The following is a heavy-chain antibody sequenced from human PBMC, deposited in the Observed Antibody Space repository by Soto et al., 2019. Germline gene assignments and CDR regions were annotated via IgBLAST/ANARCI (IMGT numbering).Heavy chain of an antibody. V-gene: IGHV1-69*06. CDR3: ARARARMTTDYYYGMVV. J-gene: IGHJ6*02. CDR1: GGTFSSYA. CDR2: IIPIFGTA. Sequence: QVQLVQSGAEVKKPGSSVKVSCKASGGTFSSYAISWVRQAPGQGLEWMGGIIPIFGTANYAQKFQGRVTITADKSNSTAYMELSSLRSEDTAVYYCARARARMTTDYYYGMVVWGQGTTVTVSS. D-gene: IGHD4-17*01.